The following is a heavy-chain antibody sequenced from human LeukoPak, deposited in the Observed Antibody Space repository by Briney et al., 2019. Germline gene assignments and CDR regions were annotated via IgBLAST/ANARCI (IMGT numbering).Heavy chain of an antibody. D-gene: IGHD2-2*01. CDR3: ARGILPAAYDNWFDP. Sequence: SETLSLTCTVSGGSISSYYWSWIRQPPGKGLEWIGYIYYSGSTNYNPSLKSRVTISVDTSKNQFSLELSSVTAADTAVYYCARGILPAAYDNWFDPWGQGTLVTVSS. CDR2: IYYSGST. V-gene: IGHV4-59*08. CDR1: GGSISSYY. J-gene: IGHJ5*02.